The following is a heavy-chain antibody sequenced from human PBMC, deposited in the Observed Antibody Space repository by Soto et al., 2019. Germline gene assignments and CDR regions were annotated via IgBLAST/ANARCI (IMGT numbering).Heavy chain of an antibody. CDR1: GYTFTSCG. V-gene: IGHV1-18*01. Sequence: RASVKVSCKASGYTFTSCGISWVRQAPGQGLEWMGWISAYNGNTNYAQKLQGRVTMTTDTSTSTAYMELRSLRSDDTAVYYCARDCSGGSCYYYFDYWGQGTLVTVS. CDR3: ARDCSGGSCYYYFDY. J-gene: IGHJ4*02. CDR2: ISAYNGNT. D-gene: IGHD2-15*01.